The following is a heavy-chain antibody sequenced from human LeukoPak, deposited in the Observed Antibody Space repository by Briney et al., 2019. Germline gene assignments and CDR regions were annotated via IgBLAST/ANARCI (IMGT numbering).Heavy chain of an antibody. D-gene: IGHD2-15*01. CDR3: GVSGGSSPGY. Sequence: PGGSLRLSCAASGFTFSSHEMWWVRQAPGKGLEWVSYISSSSSSIYYADSVKGRFTISRDNAKNSLYLQMHSLSVEDTAVYYCGVSGGSSPGYWGQGTLVTVSS. CDR2: ISSSSSSI. CDR1: GFTFSSHE. J-gene: IGHJ4*02. V-gene: IGHV3-48*03.